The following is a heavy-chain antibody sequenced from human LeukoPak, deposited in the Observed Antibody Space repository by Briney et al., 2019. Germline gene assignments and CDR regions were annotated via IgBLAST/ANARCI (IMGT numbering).Heavy chain of an antibody. J-gene: IGHJ1*01. CDR3: ARLHAYCSSTSCLLFQH. V-gene: IGHV4-34*01. D-gene: IGHD2-2*01. CDR2: INHSGST. CDR1: GGSFSGYY. Sequence: PSETLSLTCAVYGGSFSGYYWSWIRQPPGKGLEWIGEINHSGSTNYNPSLKSRVTISVDTSKNQFSLKLSSVTAADTAVYYCARLHAYCSSTSCLLFQHWGQGTLVTVSS.